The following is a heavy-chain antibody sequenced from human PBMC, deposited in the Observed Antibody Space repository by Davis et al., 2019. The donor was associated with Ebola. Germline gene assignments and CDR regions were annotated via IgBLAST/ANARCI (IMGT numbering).Heavy chain of an antibody. CDR1: GFTFSSYA. Sequence: GESLKISCAASGFTFSSYAMSWVRQAPGKGLEWVAFISSSSSYIDYADSVKGRFTISRDNAKNSLYLQMNSLRAEDTAVYYCARDVGDGYNFDYWGQGTLVTVSS. J-gene: IGHJ4*02. D-gene: IGHD5-24*01. V-gene: IGHV3-21*01. CDR3: ARDVGDGYNFDY. CDR2: ISSSSSYI.